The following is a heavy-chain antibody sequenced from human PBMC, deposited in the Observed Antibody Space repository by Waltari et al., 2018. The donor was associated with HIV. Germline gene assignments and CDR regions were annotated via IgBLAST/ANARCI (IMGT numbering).Heavy chain of an antibody. V-gene: IGHV3-15*01. D-gene: IGHD2-2*01. Sequence: EEQLVESGGGLVKPGESLRLSCAGSGFTFSDAWRNWGRRAPGKGLEWVGRIRSKADGGTTVYAAPVRGRFTISRDDSESTLYLQMNSLKTEDTAVYYCTKDRGGCSSVSCFASDYWGRGTLVTVSS. CDR3: TKDRGGCSSVSCFASDY. CDR1: GFTFSDAW. J-gene: IGHJ4*02. CDR2: IRSKADGGTT.